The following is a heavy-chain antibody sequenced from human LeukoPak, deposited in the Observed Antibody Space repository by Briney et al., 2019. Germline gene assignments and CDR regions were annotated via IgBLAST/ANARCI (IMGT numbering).Heavy chain of an antibody. CDR3: ARAYSSSWYWNWFDP. V-gene: IGHV4-38-2*01. D-gene: IGHD6-13*01. Sequence: GSLRLSCAASGFTFSDRLMDWVRQAPGKGLEWIGSIYNSGSTYYNPSLKSRVTISVDMSKNQFSLKMSSVTAADTAVYYCARAYSSSWYWNWFDPWGQGTLVTVSS. CDR2: IYNSGST. J-gene: IGHJ5*02. CDR1: GFTFSDRL.